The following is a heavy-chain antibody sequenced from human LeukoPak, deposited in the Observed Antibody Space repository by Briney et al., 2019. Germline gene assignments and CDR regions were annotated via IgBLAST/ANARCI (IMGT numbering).Heavy chain of an antibody. D-gene: IGHD3-22*01. CDR1: GFTFDDYA. Sequence: PGGSLRLSCAASGFTFDDYAMHWVRQAPGKGLGWVSLISGDGGSTYYADSVKGRFTISRDNSKNSLYLQMNSLRTEDTALYYCAKTSTNYYDSSEFGYWGQGTLVTASS. J-gene: IGHJ4*02. V-gene: IGHV3-43*02. CDR2: ISGDGGST. CDR3: AKTSTNYYDSSEFGY.